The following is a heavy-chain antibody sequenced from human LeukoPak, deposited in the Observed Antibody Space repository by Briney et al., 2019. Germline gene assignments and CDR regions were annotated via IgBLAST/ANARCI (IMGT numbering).Heavy chain of an antibody. J-gene: IGHJ4*02. CDR3: AKDPTFFGPEYYFDY. CDR1: GFTFSSYA. Sequence: GGSLRLSCAASGFTFSSYAMSWVRQAPGKGLEWVSAISGSGGSTYYADSVKGRFTISRDNSKNTLYLQMDSLRAEDTAVYYCAKDPTFFGPEYYFDYWGQGTLVTVSS. CDR2: ISGSGGST. V-gene: IGHV3-23*01. D-gene: IGHD2/OR15-2a*01.